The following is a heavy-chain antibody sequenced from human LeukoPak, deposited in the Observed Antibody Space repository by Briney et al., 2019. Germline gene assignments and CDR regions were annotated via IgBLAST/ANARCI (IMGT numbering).Heavy chain of an antibody. J-gene: IGHJ4*02. CDR3: AKQVRADGGAGGYFDY. Sequence: PGGSLRLSCAASGFTFSSYGMHWVRQAPGKGLEWVAFIRYDGSNKYYADSVKGRFTISRDNSKNTLYLQMNSLRAEDTAVYYCAKQVRADGGAGGYFDYWGQGTLVTVSS. D-gene: IGHD2-2*01. V-gene: IGHV3-30*02. CDR2: IRYDGSNK. CDR1: GFTFSSYG.